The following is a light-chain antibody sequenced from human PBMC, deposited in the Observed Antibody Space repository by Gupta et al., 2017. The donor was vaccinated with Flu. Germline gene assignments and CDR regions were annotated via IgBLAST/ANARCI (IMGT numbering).Light chain of an antibody. Sequence: DIQMTQSPSSLSASVGDRVTIPCRASQSIRTHLNWYQQKPGKAPNLLIYATSSLQSGVPSRFSGSGSGTDFTLTISDLQPEDFATYYCQQYYATPRTFGQGTKVEI. V-gene: IGKV1-39*01. J-gene: IGKJ1*01. CDR1: QSIRTH. CDR2: ATS. CDR3: QQYYATPRT.